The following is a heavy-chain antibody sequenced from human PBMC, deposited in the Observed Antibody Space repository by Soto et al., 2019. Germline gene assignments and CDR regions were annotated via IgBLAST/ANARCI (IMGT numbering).Heavy chain of an antibody. V-gene: IGHV3-64D*08. J-gene: IGHJ4*02. CDR2: ISSNGGST. CDR3: VKDRVVVTAMFDY. D-gene: IGHD2-21*02. Sequence: GGSLRLSCSASGFTFSSYTMHWVRQAPGKGLEYVSTISSNGGSTYYADSVKGRFTISRDNSKNTLYLQMSSLRAEDTAVYYCVKDRVVVTAMFDYWGQGTLVTVSS. CDR1: GFTFSSYT.